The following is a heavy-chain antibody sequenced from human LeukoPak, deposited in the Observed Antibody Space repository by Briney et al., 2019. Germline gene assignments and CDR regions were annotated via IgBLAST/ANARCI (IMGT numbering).Heavy chain of an antibody. D-gene: IGHD6-13*01. J-gene: IGHJ5*02. V-gene: IGHV4-39*07. Sequence: PSETLSLTCTVSGGSISSSSYYWGWIRQPPGKGLEWIGSIYYSGSTYYNPSLKSRVTISVDTSKNQFSLKLSSVTAADTAVYYCAREIAAAGKEGSNWFDPWGRGTLVTVSS. CDR2: IYYSGST. CDR3: AREIAAAGKEGSNWFDP. CDR1: GGSISSSSYY.